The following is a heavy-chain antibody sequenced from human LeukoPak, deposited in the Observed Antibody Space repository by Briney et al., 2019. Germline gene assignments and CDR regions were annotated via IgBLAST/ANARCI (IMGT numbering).Heavy chain of an antibody. CDR2: ISGDGSAT. CDR3: TRRVSATRWFDP. V-gene: IGHV3-74*01. CDR1: GFTFSTYW. J-gene: IGHJ5*02. D-gene: IGHD2-15*01. Sequence: GGSLRLSCAASGFTFSTYWMHWVRQSRGKGLVWVSRISGDGSATIYADCVKGRFTISRDNAENTMYLQMNSLTVEDTAVYYCTRRVSATRWFDPWGQGTLVTVSS.